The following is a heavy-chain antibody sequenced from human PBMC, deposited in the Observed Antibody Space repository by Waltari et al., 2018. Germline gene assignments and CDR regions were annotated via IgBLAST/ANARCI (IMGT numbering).Heavy chain of an antibody. CDR1: GGTFSTYG. CDR3: ARIPYYYDKAPLDS. Sequence: QVQLLQSGAEVKKPGSSVKLSCQASGGTFSTYGISWVRQAPGQRLEWMGKIIPCFGSPDYAENFQGRITITADKSTTTTYLELSSLRSDDTAVYYCARIPYYYDKAPLDSWGQGTLVTVSP. J-gene: IGHJ4*02. V-gene: IGHV1-69*06. D-gene: IGHD3-22*01. CDR2: IIPCFGSP.